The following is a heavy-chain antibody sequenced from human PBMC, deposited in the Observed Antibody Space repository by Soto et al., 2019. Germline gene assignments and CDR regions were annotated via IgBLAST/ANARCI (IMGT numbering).Heavy chain of an antibody. D-gene: IGHD3-22*01. CDR1: GFPFSSYA. J-gene: IGHJ4*02. CDR3: AAVPYYYDTSGTFFDY. CDR2: ITNGGRT. V-gene: IGHV3-23*01. Sequence: GGSLRLSCAASGFPFSSYAMSWVRQAPGKGLEWVSAITNGGRTYYSDSVKGRFTLYRDDSKNTLYLQMDSLRVEDTAVYYCAAVPYYYDTSGTFFDYWGQGTLVTVSS.